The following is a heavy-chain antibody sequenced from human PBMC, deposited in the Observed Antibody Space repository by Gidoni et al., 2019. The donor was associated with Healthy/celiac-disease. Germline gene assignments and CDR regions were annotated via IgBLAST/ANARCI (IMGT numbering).Heavy chain of an antibody. J-gene: IGHJ3*02. CDR1: GGSISSSSYY. CDR3: ARDPAVPLTTPGVHDI. Sequence: QLQLQESGPGLVKPSETLSLTCTVSGGSISSSSYYWGWIRPPPGKGLEWIGSIYYSGSTYYNPSLKSRVTISVDTSKNQFSLKLSSVTAADTAVYYCARDPAVPLTTPGVHDIWGQGTMVTVSS. CDR2: IYYSGST. D-gene: IGHD3-10*01. V-gene: IGHV4-39*07.